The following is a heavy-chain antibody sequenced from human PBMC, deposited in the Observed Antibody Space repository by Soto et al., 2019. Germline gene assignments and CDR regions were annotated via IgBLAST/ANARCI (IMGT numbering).Heavy chain of an antibody. D-gene: IGHD3-3*01. Sequence: KTGGSLRLSCAASGFTFSSYSMNWVRQAPGKGLEWVSSISSSSSYIYYADSVEGRFTISRDNAKNSLYLQMNSLRAEDTAVYYCARDPNTYYDFWSGPPAYGMDVWGQGTTVTVSS. J-gene: IGHJ6*02. V-gene: IGHV3-21*01. CDR3: ARDPNTYYDFWSGPPAYGMDV. CDR1: GFTFSSYS. CDR2: ISSSSSYI.